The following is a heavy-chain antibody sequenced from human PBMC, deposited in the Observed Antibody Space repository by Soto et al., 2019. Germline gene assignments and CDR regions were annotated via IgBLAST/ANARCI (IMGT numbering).Heavy chain of an antibody. CDR2: IGSSGSTI. J-gene: IGHJ4*02. V-gene: IGHV3-48*03. Sequence: GGSLRLSCAASGFTFSSFEMNWVRQAPGKGLEWVSKIGSSGSTIWYADSVKGRFTISRDNAKNSLYLQMNSLRGEDTAVYYCARATYSSSYYFDSWGQGTMGTVSS. CDR1: GFTFSSFE. CDR3: ARATYSSSYYFDS. D-gene: IGHD6-6*01.